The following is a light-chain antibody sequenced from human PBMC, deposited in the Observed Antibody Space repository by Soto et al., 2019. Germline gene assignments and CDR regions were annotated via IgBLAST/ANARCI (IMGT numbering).Light chain of an antibody. Sequence: EIVLTQSPGTLSLSPGERATLSCRASQSVSSGYLAWFQQKPGQPPRLLIYGAASRATGVPDRFSGSGSGTDFTLTISRLEPDVFSVYYSQQYGSSPPKPFAQGPKVDIK. CDR1: QSVSSGY. V-gene: IGKV3-20*01. CDR3: QQYGSSPPKP. J-gene: IGKJ1*01. CDR2: GAA.